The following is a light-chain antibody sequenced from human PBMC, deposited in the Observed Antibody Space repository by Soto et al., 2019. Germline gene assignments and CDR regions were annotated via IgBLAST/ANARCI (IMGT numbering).Light chain of an antibody. CDR3: SSYTSSSTPRV. J-gene: IGLJ2*01. CDR1: SSDVGGYNY. CDR2: EVS. Sequence: QSALTQPASVSGSPGQSITISCTGTSSDVGGYNYVSWYQQHPGKAPKLMIYEVSNRPSGVSNRFSGSKSGNTASLTISGLQAGDEADYYCSSYTSSSTPRVFGGGTKLTVL. V-gene: IGLV2-14*01.